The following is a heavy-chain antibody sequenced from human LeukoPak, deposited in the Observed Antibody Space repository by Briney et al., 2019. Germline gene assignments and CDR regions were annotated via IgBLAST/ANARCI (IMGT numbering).Heavy chain of an antibody. V-gene: IGHV3-11*01. CDR1: GFTFSDFY. CDR3: ARVSRDGYRSASVDI. D-gene: IGHD5-24*01. J-gene: IGHJ3*02. Sequence: GGSLRLSCAASGFTFSDFYMSWIRQAPGKGLEWVSYISGSGTTTYYADSVKGRFTISRDDAKSSLYLHMNSLRAEDTAVYYCARVSRDGYRSASVDIWVQGTMVTVSS. CDR2: ISGSGTTT.